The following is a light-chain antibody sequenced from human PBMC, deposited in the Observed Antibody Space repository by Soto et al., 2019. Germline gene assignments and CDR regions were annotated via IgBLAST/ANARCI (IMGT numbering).Light chain of an antibody. J-gene: IGKJ1*01. CDR3: QQYGSSGT. CDR2: GAS. V-gene: IGKV3-20*01. CDR1: QSVINY. Sequence: VMTQAAASLSVTPGERATLPCRASQSVINYLAWYQQKPGEAPRLLIYGASNSATGIPDRCSGSGCRKDFTLTSSRLEPEDFAVYYCQQYGSSGTFGQGTKV.